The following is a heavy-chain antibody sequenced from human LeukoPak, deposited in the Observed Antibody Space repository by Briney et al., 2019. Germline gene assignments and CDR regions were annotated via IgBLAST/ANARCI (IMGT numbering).Heavy chain of an antibody. D-gene: IGHD2-15*01. CDR3: AREADCTDGSCYRGAFDI. CDR2: IWYDGGNR. V-gene: IGHV3-33*08. Sequence: PGGSLRLSCAASGFTVSSNYMSWVRQAPGKGLEWVAVIWYDGGNRYYADSVKGRFTISRDTSEDTLFLQMNSLRAEDTAVYYCAREADCTDGSCYRGAFDIWGQGTMITVSS. CDR1: GFTVSSNY. J-gene: IGHJ3*02.